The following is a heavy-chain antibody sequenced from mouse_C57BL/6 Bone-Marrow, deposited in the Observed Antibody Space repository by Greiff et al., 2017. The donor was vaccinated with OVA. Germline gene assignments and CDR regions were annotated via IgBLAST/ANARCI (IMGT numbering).Heavy chain of an antibody. CDR2: IGSGGSYT. J-gene: IGHJ4*01. V-gene: IGHV5-6*01. CDR3: ASLPLSDGYFLGYAIDY. CDR1: GYTFSSYG. D-gene: IGHD2-3*01. Sequence: EVQLVESGGDLVKPGGSLKLSCEASGYTFSSYGMSWVRQTPDKRLEWVATIGSGGSYTYYHDNVKGRSTITRDNATNTLYLQLSSLKSEGTAMYDCASLPLSDGYFLGYAIDYWGQGTSVTVSS.